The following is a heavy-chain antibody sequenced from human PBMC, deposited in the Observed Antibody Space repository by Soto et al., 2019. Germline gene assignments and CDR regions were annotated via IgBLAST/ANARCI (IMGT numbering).Heavy chain of an antibody. CDR2: INAGNCDT. CDR3: MRERFGDRRFDP. D-gene: IGHD3-10*01. Sequence: QVQLVQSGAEVKKPGASVKVSCKASGFTFTAYLFHWVRLAPGQGLEWMGWINAGNCDTKYSQNFQGRVTITTDTSASAAYMELSSLISEDTAVYYCMRERFGDRRFDPWGQGALVTVSS. V-gene: IGHV1-3*01. J-gene: IGHJ5*02. CDR1: GFTFTAYL.